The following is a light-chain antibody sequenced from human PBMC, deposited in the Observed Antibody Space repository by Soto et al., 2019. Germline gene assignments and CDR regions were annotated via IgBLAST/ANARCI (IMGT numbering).Light chain of an antibody. Sequence: EIVMTQSPATLSVSPGERATLSCRASQSVSSNLAWYQQIPGQAPRLLIYGAYTRATGIPARFSGSGSGTEFTLTISSLQSEDFAVYYCQQYNNWLGTFGQGTKVEIK. V-gene: IGKV3-15*01. J-gene: IGKJ1*01. CDR1: QSVSSN. CDR2: GAY. CDR3: QQYNNWLGT.